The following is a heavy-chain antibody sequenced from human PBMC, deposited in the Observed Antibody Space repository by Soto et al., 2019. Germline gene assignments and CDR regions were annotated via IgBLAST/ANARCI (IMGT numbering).Heavy chain of an antibody. D-gene: IGHD6-6*01. CDR3: ARGVYSFDY. CDR1: GFTFSSHW. CDR2: MKEDGSEI. J-gene: IGHJ4*02. V-gene: IGHV3-7*04. Sequence: EVQLVESGGGLVQPGGSLRLSCAASGFTFSSHWMTWVRQAPGKGLEWVAYMKEDGSEIYYVDSVKGRFTISRDNAKNSLNLQRNSLRVEDTAVCYCARGVYSFDYWGQGTLVTVSS.